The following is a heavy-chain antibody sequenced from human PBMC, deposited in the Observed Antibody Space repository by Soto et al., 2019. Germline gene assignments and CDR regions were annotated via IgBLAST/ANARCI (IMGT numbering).Heavy chain of an antibody. V-gene: IGHV3-74*01. CDR2: ISNGGSAS. J-gene: IGHJ4*02. Sequence: GGSLRLSCAASGFTFGNYWMNWVRHAPGKGLEWVSRISNGGSASIYADSVKGRFTISRDNCKNTLYLQMDSLTPEDTAKYYCTTGSYSGAFIFFEHWGQGPLVTVSS. CDR3: TTGSYSGAFIFFEH. D-gene: IGHD3-10*01. CDR1: GFTFGNYW.